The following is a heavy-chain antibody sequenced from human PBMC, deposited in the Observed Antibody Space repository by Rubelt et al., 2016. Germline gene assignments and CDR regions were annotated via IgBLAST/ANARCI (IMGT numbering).Heavy chain of an antibody. CDR1: GGSISSYY. J-gene: IGHJ4*02. Sequence: QVQLQESGPGLVKPSETLSLTCTVSGGSISSYYWSWIRQPPGKGLEWMGYIYYSGSTNYNPSLKVRVTISLDTSKNQFSLKLSSVTAADTAVYYCARGITIFGVVTLFDYWGQGTLVTVSS. CDR2: IYYSGST. V-gene: IGHV4-59*08. D-gene: IGHD3-3*01. CDR3: ARGITIFGVVTLFDY.